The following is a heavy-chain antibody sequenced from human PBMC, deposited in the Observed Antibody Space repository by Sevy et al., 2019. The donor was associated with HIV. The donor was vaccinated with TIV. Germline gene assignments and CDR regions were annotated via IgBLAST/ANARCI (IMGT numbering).Heavy chain of an antibody. Sequence: SETLSLTCNVSGGSISSSGSFWGWIRQSPGKGLEWIGDISYVGKTNYNPSLRSRVTISRDTSNNHFSLRLKYVSAADTGVYYCAKIFAHWGQGTLVTVSS. J-gene: IGHJ5*02. CDR2: ISYVGKT. CDR3: AKIFAH. V-gene: IGHV4-39*02. CDR1: GGSISSSGSF.